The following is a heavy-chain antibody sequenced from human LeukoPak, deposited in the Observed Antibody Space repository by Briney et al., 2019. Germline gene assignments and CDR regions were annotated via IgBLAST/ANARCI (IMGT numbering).Heavy chain of an antibody. CDR3: AREMSDYYDSSGYAY. Sequence: PGGSLRLSCAASGFTFSSYWMSWVRQAPGKGLEWVANIKQDGSEKYYVDSVKGRFTISRDNAKNSLYLQMNSLRAEDTAVYYCAREMSDYYDSSGYAYWGQGTLVTVSS. CDR2: IKQDGSEK. CDR1: GFTFSSYW. J-gene: IGHJ4*02. V-gene: IGHV3-7*01. D-gene: IGHD3-22*01.